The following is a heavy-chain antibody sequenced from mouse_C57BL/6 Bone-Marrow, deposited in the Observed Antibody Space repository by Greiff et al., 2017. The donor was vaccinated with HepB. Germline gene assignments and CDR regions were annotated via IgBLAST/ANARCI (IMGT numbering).Heavy chain of an antibody. V-gene: IGHV5-4*01. Sequence: EVMLVESGGGLVKPGGSLKLSCAASGFTFSSYAMSWVRQTPEKRLEWVATISDGGRYTYYPDNVKGRFTISRDNAKNNLYLQMSHLKSEDTAMYYCARDQLYYGSSYWYFDVWGTGTTVTVSS. CDR1: GFTFSSYA. J-gene: IGHJ1*03. D-gene: IGHD1-1*01. CDR2: ISDGGRYT. CDR3: ARDQLYYGSSYWYFDV.